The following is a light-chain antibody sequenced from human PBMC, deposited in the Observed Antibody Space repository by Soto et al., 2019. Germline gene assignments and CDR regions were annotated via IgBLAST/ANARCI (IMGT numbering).Light chain of an antibody. CDR2: GAS. Sequence: EVVLTQSPGTLSLSPGERATLSCRASHNIGSRMLAWYQHKPGQSPRLLIXGASKRAADIPDRFSGSASGRDLTLTISSLEPEDFAVYYCEQYGSSPPSITFGQGTRLEIK. CDR3: EQYGSSPPSIT. J-gene: IGKJ5*01. V-gene: IGKV3-20*01. CDR1: HNIGSRM.